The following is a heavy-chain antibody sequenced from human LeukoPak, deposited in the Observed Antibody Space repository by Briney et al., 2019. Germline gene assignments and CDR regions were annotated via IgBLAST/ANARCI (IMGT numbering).Heavy chain of an antibody. Sequence: GGSLRLSCAVSGFNFDIAWMNWVRQAPGEGLEWVGRIKSKNDGAATDYGAPVRGRFTISIDDSKNMLYLQMNSLKTEDTAVYYCVSRDAYKPRYFMDVWGKGITVTVSS. CDR3: VSRDAYKPRYFMDV. J-gene: IGHJ6*03. CDR1: GFNFDIAW. D-gene: IGHD5-24*01. CDR2: IKSKNDGAAT. V-gene: IGHV3-15*01.